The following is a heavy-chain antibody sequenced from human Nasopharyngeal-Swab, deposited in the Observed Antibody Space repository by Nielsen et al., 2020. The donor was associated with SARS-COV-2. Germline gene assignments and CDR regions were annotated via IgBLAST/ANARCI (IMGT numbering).Heavy chain of an antibody. J-gene: IGHJ6*02. Sequence: WLRQPPGKGLAWIGSIYYSGSTYYNPSLKSRVTISVDTSKNQFSLKLSSVTAADTAVYYCASQGSGSYYLLYYYYGMDVWGQGTTVTVSS. D-gene: IGHD1-26*01. CDR3: ASQGSGSYYLLYYYYGMDV. CDR2: IYYSGST. V-gene: IGHV4-39*01.